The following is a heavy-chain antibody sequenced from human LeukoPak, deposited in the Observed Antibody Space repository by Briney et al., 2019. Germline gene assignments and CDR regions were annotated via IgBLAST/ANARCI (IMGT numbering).Heavy chain of an antibody. CDR1: GGSISSSNW. D-gene: IGHD6-13*01. Sequence: SETLSLTCAVSGGSISSSNWWSWVRQPPGKGLEWIGEINHSGSTNYNPSLKSRVTISVDTSKNQFSLKLSSVTAADTAVYYCAREGSYSSSWFGGNWFDPWGQGTLVTVSS. CDR3: AREGSYSSSWFGGNWFDP. V-gene: IGHV4-4*02. J-gene: IGHJ5*02. CDR2: INHSGST.